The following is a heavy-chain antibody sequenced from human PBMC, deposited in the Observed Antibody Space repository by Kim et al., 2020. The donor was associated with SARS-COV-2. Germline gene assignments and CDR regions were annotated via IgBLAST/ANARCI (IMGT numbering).Heavy chain of an antibody. Sequence: SETLSLTCAVYGGSFSGYYWSWIRQPPGKGLEWIGEINHSGSTNYNPSLKSRVTISVDTSKNQFSLKLSSVTAADTAVYYCARGLYCSGGSCHDYWGQGTLVTVSS. CDR3: ARGLYCSGGSCHDY. CDR1: GGSFSGYY. J-gene: IGHJ4*02. V-gene: IGHV4-34*01. CDR2: INHSGST. D-gene: IGHD2-15*01.